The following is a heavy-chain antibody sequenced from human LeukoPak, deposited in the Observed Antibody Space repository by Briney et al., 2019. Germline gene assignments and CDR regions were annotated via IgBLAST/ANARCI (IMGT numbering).Heavy chain of an antibody. V-gene: IGHV1-46*01. D-gene: IGHD3-10*01. Sequence: GASVKVSCKASGYTFTSYYMHWVRQAPGQGLQWMGIINPSGGSTSYAQNFQGRVTMTRDTSTSTVYMDLSSLRSEDTAVYYCAREDYCGSGSPVYWGQGTLVTVSS. CDR3: AREDYCGSGSPVY. J-gene: IGHJ4*02. CDR1: GYTFTSYY. CDR2: INPSGGST.